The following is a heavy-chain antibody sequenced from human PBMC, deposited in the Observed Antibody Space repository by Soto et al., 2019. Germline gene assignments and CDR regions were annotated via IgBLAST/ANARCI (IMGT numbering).Heavy chain of an antibody. CDR2: TYYRSKWYN. CDR3: ARDLDFGDTAMVIGAFDI. D-gene: IGHD5-18*01. CDR1: GDSVSSNNAA. J-gene: IGHJ3*02. V-gene: IGHV6-1*01. Sequence: SQTLSLTCAISGDSVSSNNAAWNWIRQSPSRGLEWLGRTYYRSKWYNDYAVSVKSRITINPDTSKNQFSLQLNSVTPEDTAVYYCARDLDFGDTAMVIGAFDIWGQGTMVTVSS.